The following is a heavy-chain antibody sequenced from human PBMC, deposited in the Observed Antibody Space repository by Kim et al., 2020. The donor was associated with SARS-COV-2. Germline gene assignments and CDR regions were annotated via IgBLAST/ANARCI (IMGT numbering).Heavy chain of an antibody. J-gene: IGHJ4*02. CDR2: INSDGSST. CDR3: ARARRVRSRSGWYFSGFDY. D-gene: IGHD6-19*01. Sequence: GGSLRLSCAASGFTFSSYWMHWVRQAPGKGLVWVSRINSDGSSTSYADSVKGRFTISRDNAKNTLYLQMNSLRAEDTAVYYCARARRVRSRSGWYFSGFDYWGQGTLVTVSS. CDR1: GFTFSSYW. V-gene: IGHV3-74*01.